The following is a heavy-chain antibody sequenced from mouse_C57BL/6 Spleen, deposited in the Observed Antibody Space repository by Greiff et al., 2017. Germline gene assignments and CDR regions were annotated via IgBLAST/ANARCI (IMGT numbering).Heavy chain of an antibody. CDR3: ARGMVTTGYFDY. V-gene: IGHV1-55*01. Sequence: QVQLQQPGAELVKPGASVKMSCKASGYTFTSYWITWVKQRPGQGLEWIGDIYPGSGSTNYNEKFKNKATLTVDTSSSTAYMQLSSLTSEDSAVYYCARGMVTTGYFDYWGQGTTLTVSS. J-gene: IGHJ2*01. CDR1: GYTFTSYW. CDR2: IYPGSGST. D-gene: IGHD2-2*01.